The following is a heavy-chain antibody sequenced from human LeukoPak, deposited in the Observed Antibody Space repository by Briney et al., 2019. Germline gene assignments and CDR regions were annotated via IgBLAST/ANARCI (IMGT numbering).Heavy chain of an antibody. D-gene: IGHD2-2*01. CDR1: GGSISSGDYY. V-gene: IGHV4-30-4*01. Sequence: SETLSLTCTVSGGSISSGDYYWSWIRQPPGKGLEWIGYIYYSGSTYYNPSLKSRVTISVDTSKNQFSLKLSSVTAADTAVYYCVRVDLAWAIPDYWGQGTLVTVSS. CDR2: IYYSGST. CDR3: VRVDLAWAIPDY. J-gene: IGHJ4*02.